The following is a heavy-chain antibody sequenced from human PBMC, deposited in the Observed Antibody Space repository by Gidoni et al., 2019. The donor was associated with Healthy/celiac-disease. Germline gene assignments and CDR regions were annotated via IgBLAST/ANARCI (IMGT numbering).Heavy chain of an antibody. Sequence: QVQLVESGGGVVQPGRSLRLSCAASGFTFSSYAMHWVRQAPGKGLEWVAVISYDGSNKYYADSVKGRFTISRDNSKNTLYLQMNSLRAEDTAVYYCARDGSAISYYYYMDVWGKGTTVTVSS. D-gene: IGHD3-10*01. CDR1: GFTFSSYA. CDR2: ISYDGSNK. J-gene: IGHJ6*03. V-gene: IGHV3-30-3*01. CDR3: ARDGSAISYYYYMDV.